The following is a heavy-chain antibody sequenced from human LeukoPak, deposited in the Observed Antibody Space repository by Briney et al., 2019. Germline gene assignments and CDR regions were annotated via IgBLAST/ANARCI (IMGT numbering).Heavy chain of an antibody. CDR3: ARHPNSNWDY. CDR2: INEGGNER. Sequence: GGSLRLSCAASGFTFRNYWMSWVRQVPGKGLEWVVNINEGGNERNYVDSVKGRFTASRDNAQNSLYLQMNSLRVEDTAVYYCARHPNSNWDYWGQGTLVTVSS. CDR1: GFTFRNYW. V-gene: IGHV3-7*03. D-gene: IGHD6-13*01. J-gene: IGHJ4*02.